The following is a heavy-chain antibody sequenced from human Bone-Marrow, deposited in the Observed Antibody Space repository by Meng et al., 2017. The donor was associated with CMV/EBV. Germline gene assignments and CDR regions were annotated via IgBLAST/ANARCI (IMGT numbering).Heavy chain of an antibody. Sequence: SETLSLTCAVSGDSVSSHNVAWNWIRQSPWRGLEWLGRTYYRSRWYSDYAESVRSRININPDTSKNQFSLQLFSVTPEDTAVYYCVRWYLNPSDNLDHWGQGTLVTVSS. CDR3: VRWYLNPSDNLDH. V-gene: IGHV6-1*01. CDR2: TYYRSRWYS. CDR1: GDSVSSHNVA. J-gene: IGHJ4*02. D-gene: IGHD2-15*01.